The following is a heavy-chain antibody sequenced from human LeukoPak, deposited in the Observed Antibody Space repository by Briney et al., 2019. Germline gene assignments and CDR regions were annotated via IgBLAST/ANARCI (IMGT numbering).Heavy chain of an antibody. D-gene: IGHD1-1*01. CDR3: ARDGTPGGGAY. V-gene: IGHV3-66*01. Sequence: PGGSLRLSCAASGVTVSSNYRSWVRQAPGKGLEWVSVIYSGGSTYYADSVKGRFTISRDNAKNSLYLQMNSLRAEDTAVYYCARDGTPGGGAYWGQGTLVTVSS. J-gene: IGHJ4*02. CDR2: IYSGGST. CDR1: GVTVSSNY.